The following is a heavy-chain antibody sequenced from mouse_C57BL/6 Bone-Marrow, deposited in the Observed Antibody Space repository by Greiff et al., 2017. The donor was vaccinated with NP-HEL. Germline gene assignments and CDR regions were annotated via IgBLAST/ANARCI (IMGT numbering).Heavy chain of an antibody. D-gene: IGHD1-1*01. CDR2: IDPSDSYT. V-gene: IGHV1-50*01. Sequence: QVQLQQPGAELVKPGASVKLSCKASGYTFTSYWMQWVKQRPGQGLEWIGEIDPSDSYTNYNQKFKGKATLTVDTSSSTAYMQLSSLTSEDSAVYYCARDENYGSSEYYAMDYWGQGTSVTVSS. CDR3: ARDENYGSSEYYAMDY. J-gene: IGHJ4*01. CDR1: GYTFTSYW.